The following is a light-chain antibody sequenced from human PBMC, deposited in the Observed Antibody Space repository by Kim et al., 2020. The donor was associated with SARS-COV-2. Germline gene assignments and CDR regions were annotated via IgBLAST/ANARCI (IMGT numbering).Light chain of an antibody. CDR3: QQRYSWPPLT. CDR2: DAS. CDR1: QSVTHH. V-gene: IGKV3-11*01. Sequence: SPGERGTLSCRASQSVTHHLAWYQQKRGQAPRLLIYDASNRATGIPARFSGSGSGTDFNLTINSLEPEDFAVYYCQQRYSWPPLTFGGGTKVDIK. J-gene: IGKJ4*01.